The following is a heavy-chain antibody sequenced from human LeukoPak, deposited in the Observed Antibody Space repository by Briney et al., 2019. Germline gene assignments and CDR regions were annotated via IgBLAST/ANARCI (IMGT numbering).Heavy chain of an antibody. Sequence: GASAKVSCKASGYTFTGYYMHWVRQAPGQGLEWMGRINPNSGGTNYAQKFQGRVTMTRDTSISTAYMELSRLRSDDTAVYYCARDLDLTYYYGSGSRLTGDYWGQGTLVTVSS. CDR3: ARDLDLTYYYGSGSRLTGDY. CDR2: INPNSGGT. D-gene: IGHD3-10*01. V-gene: IGHV1-2*06. J-gene: IGHJ4*02. CDR1: GYTFTGYY.